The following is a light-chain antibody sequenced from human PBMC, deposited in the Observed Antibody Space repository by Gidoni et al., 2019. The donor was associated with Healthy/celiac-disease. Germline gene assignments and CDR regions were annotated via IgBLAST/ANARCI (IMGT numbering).Light chain of an antibody. CDR1: SSDVGGYNY. CDR2: EVS. V-gene: IGLV2-14*03. Sequence: QSALTQPASVSGSPGQSITISCTGTSSDVGGYNYVSWYQQHPGKAPKLMIYEVSNRPTGVSNRLSGSKSGNTASLTISGLQAEDEADYYGSSYTSSSLWVFGGGTKLTVL. CDR3: SSYTSSSLWV. J-gene: IGLJ3*02.